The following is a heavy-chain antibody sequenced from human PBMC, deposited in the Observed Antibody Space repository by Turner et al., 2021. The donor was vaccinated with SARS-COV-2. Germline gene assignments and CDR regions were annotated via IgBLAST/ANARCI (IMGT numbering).Heavy chain of an antibody. CDR3: ARELTNNWFDP. V-gene: IGHV4-59*01. CDR2: IYYRGST. D-gene: IGHD3-10*01. J-gene: IGHJ5*02. Sequence: QVLLQASGPGLVKPSETLSLTCTVSGGPISSYYWAWIRQPPGKRLEWIGYIYYRGSTDYNPSLKSRVTISVDTSKNQFSLKLTSVTAADTAVYFCARELTNNWFDPWGQGTLVTVSS. CDR1: GGPISSYY.